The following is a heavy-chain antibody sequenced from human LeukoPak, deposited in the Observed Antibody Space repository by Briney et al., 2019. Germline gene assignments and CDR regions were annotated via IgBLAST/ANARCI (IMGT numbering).Heavy chain of an antibody. CDR3: ARDAGHQLSRRNYYAMDV. V-gene: IGHV4-39*07. D-gene: IGHD1-1*01. Sequence: PGRSLRLSCAASGFTFSSYAMSWVRQPPGKGLEWIGSMYYRGSTYYNPSLKSRVTISVDTSKNQFSLKLSSVTAADTAVYYCARDAGHQLSRRNYYAMDVWGQGTTVTVSS. J-gene: IGHJ6*02. CDR2: MYYRGST. CDR1: GFTFSSYA.